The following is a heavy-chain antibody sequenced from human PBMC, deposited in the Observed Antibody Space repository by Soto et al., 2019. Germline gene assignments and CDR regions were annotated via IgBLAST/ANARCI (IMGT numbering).Heavy chain of an antibody. Sequence: KPGGSLRLSCAASGFTFSSYSMNWVRQAPGKGLEWVSSISSSSSYIYYADSVKGRFTISRDNAKNSLYLQMNSLRAEDTAVYYCARVCRAGYTGTTCYWGQGTLVTVSS. D-gene: IGHD1-1*01. V-gene: IGHV3-21*01. J-gene: IGHJ4*02. CDR1: GFTFSSYS. CDR2: ISSSSSYI. CDR3: ARVCRAGYTGTTCY.